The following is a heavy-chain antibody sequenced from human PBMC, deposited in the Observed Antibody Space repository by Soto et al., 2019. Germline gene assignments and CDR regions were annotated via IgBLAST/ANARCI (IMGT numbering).Heavy chain of an antibody. V-gene: IGHV4-34*01. CDR2: INHSGST. J-gene: IGHJ6*03. CDR3: ARGSYYGSGSYTKTYYYYYMDV. CDR1: GGSFSGYY. D-gene: IGHD3-10*01. Sequence: SETLSLTCAFYGGSFSGYYWSLIRQPPGKGLEWIGEINHSGSTNYNPSLKSRVTISVDTSKNQFSLKLSSVTAADTAVYYCARGSYYGSGSYTKTYYYYYMDVWGKGTTVTVSS.